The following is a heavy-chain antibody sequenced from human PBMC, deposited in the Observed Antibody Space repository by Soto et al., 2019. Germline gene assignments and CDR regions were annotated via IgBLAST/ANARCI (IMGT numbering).Heavy chain of an antibody. V-gene: IGHV4-4*09. J-gene: IGHJ4*02. CDR1: GVSITRYY. Sequence: SETLSLTCSVSGVSITRYYWSWIRQPPGKGLEWVGYAYSSGSINYSPSLKSRVTILLDPSKNQFSLQLTSVTVADTAVYYRARRYYGGGIEYCGQG. CDR2: AYSSGSI. CDR3: ARRYYGGGIEY. D-gene: IGHD4-17*01.